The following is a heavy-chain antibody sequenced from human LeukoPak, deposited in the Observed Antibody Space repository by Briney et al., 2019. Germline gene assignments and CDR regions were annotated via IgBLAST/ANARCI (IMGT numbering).Heavy chain of an antibody. CDR1: GFTFGTYW. CDR2: IEEYGNEI. D-gene: IGHD3/OR15-3a*01. Sequence: GGSLRLSCAASGFTFGTYWMGWVRQAPGKGLEWVANIEEYGNEIHYVDSVKGRFTISRDNTKTSLYLQMNSLRVEDTAVYYCARPSFRTGSYFDHWGQGTLVTVSS. CDR3: ARPSFRTGSYFDH. V-gene: IGHV3-7*01. J-gene: IGHJ4*02.